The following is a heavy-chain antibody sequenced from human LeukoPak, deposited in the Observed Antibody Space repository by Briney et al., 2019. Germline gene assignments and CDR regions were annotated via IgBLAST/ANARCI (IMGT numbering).Heavy chain of an antibody. D-gene: IGHD3-9*01. CDR1: GGSISSGGYY. Sequence: SQTLSLTCTVSGGSISSGGYYWSWIRQHPGKGLEWIGYIYYSGSTYYNPSLKSRVTISVDTSKNQFSLKLSSVTAADTAVYYCARHDDILTGYFDYWGQGTLVTVSS. J-gene: IGHJ4*02. CDR3: ARHDDILTGYFDY. CDR2: IYYSGST. V-gene: IGHV4-31*03.